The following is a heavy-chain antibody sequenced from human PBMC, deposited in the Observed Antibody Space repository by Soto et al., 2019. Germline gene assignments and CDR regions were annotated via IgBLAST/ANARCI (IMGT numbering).Heavy chain of an antibody. Sequence: QVQLVQSGAEVKKPGSSVKVSCKTSGGSFSNYAVNWVRQAPGQGLEWMGGIIPIFATPSYAQKFQGRVTIIADESTSTAFMELRSLSSDDTAVYYCARGREMATSKFYFDSWGQGTLVTVSS. CDR3: ARGREMATSKFYFDS. D-gene: IGHD1-1*01. J-gene: IGHJ4*02. CDR1: GGSFSNYA. CDR2: IIPIFATP. V-gene: IGHV1-69*01.